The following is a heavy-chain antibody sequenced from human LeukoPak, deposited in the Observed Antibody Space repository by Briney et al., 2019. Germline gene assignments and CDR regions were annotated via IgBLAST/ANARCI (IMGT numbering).Heavy chain of an antibody. CDR1: GFTFSSYG. CDR3: ARGGITIFLSYNYMDV. CDR2: ISGSGGST. V-gene: IGHV3-23*01. J-gene: IGHJ6*03. D-gene: IGHD3-9*01. Sequence: PGGSLRLSCAASGFTFSSYGMSWVRQAPGKGLEWVSAISGSGGSTYYADSVKGRFTISRDNAKNSLYLQMSSLRAEDTALYYCARGGITIFLSYNYMDVWGKGTTVTVSS.